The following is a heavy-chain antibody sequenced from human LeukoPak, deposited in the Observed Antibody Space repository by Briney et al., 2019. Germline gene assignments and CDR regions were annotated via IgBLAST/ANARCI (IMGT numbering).Heavy chain of an antibody. V-gene: IGHV3-21*01. CDR3: ARGYYYDSSGYYY. J-gene: IGHJ4*02. CDR2: ISSSSSYI. Sequence: PGGSLRLSCAASGFTFSYYSMKCVRQAPGKGLEWVSSISSSSSYIYYADSVKGRFTISRDNAKNSLYLQMNSLRAEDTAVYYCARGYYYDSSGYYYWGQGTLVTVSS. CDR1: GFTFSYYS. D-gene: IGHD3-22*01.